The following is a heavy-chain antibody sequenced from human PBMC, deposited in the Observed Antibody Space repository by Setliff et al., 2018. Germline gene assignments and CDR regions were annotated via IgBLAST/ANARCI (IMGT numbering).Heavy chain of an antibody. CDR2: IYHSGTT. CDR3: ARDVRRNYEYNFDC. V-gene: IGHV4-38-2*02. J-gene: IGHJ4*02. D-gene: IGHD3-22*01. CDR1: SYSISDGYF. Sequence: SETLSLTCAVSSYSISDGYFWGWIRQPPGKGLEWIGSIYHSGTTYYNPSLKSLVIISLDTSKNQFSLMLSSVTAADTAVYYCARDVRRNYEYNFDCWGQGTLVTVSS.